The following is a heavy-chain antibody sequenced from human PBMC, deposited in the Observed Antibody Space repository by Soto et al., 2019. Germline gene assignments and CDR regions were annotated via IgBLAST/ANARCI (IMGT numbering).Heavy chain of an antibody. CDR2: ISGDGVTT. V-gene: IGHV3-74*01. CDR1: GFPFSSYW. D-gene: IGHD3-9*01. Sequence: EVRLVESGGDLVQRGGSLRLSCAASGFPFSSYWMHWVRHTPGKGLDWVARISGDGVTTYYADSVTGRFTVSRDNAKNTLSLHINGLRAEDTAVYYCAREYYGLLTGYYADYWGQGTLVSVSS. CDR3: AREYYGLLTGYYADY. J-gene: IGHJ4*02.